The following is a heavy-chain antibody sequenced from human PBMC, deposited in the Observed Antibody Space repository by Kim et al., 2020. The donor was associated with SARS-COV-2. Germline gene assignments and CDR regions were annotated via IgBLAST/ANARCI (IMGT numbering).Heavy chain of an antibody. J-gene: IGHJ5*02. V-gene: IGHV1-69*04. CDR3: ARAVVHGGGYYNLCGP. Sequence: SVKVSCKASGDTFSSYAISWVRQAPGQGLEWMGRIIPVLGIANYAQKFQGRVTMTADTSTSTFYMELSSLRSEDTAVYYCARAVVHGGGYYNLCGPW. D-gene: IGHD2-15*01. CDR2: IIPVLGIA. CDR1: GDTFSSYA.